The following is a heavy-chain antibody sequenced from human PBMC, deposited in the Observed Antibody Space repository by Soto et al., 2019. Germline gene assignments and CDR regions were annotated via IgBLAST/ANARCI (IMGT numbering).Heavy chain of an antibody. Sequence: PGESMKISCAASGFPVNNNFMTWVRQAPGKGLEWVSVIYSGGNTYYADSVKGQVTISADKSISSAYLQWSSLRASDTAMYYCARGGVSTRTFDYWGQGTPVTVSS. V-gene: IGHV3-53*01. J-gene: IGHJ4*02. D-gene: IGHD3-3*01. CDR1: GFPVNNNF. CDR3: ARGGVSTRTFDY. CDR2: IYSGGNT.